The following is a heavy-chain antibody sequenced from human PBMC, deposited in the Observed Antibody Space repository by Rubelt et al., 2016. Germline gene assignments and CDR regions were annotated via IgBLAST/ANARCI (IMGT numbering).Heavy chain of an antibody. Sequence: QVQLVQSGAEVKKPGASVKVSCKASGYTFTSYAMHWVRQAPGQRLEWMGWINAGNGNTKYSQKFQGRVTITRDTSAITAYMELSSLTSEDSAVYYCARSSAVTTVWSFDYWGQGTLVTVSS. CDR3: ARSSAVTTVWSFDY. CDR2: INAGNGNT. J-gene: IGHJ4*02. CDR1: GYTFTSYA. V-gene: IGHV1-3*01. D-gene: IGHD4-17*01.